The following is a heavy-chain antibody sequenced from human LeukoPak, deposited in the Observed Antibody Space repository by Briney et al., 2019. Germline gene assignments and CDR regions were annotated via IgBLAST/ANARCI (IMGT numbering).Heavy chain of an antibody. Sequence: SVKVSCKASGGTFNNYAISWVRQAPGQGLEWMGRIVAILGIANYAQEFQGRLIITADKATSSAYMELSSLRSEDTAVYYCARDQGDNSYGYYAIWYAFDVWGQGTMVTVSS. CDR2: IVAILGIA. CDR3: ARDQGDNSYGYYAIWYAFDV. D-gene: IGHD5-18*01. V-gene: IGHV1-69*04. J-gene: IGHJ3*01. CDR1: GGTFNNYA.